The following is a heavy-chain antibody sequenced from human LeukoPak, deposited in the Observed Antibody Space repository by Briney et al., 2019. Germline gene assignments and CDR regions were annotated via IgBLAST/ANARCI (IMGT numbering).Heavy chain of an antibody. Sequence: GGSLRLSCAASGFTFSSYEMNWVRQAPGKGLEWISYISSTSNTIYYADSVKGRFTISRDNGKNSMYLQMNSLRVEDTAIYYCARGDREYSYGLAYAWGKGTTVTVPP. J-gene: IGHJ6*04. D-gene: IGHD5-18*01. CDR2: ISSTSNTI. CDR3: ARGDREYSYGLAYA. CDR1: GFTFSSYE. V-gene: IGHV3-48*03.